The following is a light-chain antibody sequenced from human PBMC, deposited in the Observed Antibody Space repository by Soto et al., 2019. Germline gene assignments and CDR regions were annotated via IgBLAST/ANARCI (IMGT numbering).Light chain of an antibody. CDR1: QSISVW. J-gene: IGKJ1*01. V-gene: IGKV1-5*01. CDR3: QQYNSYSPT. CDR2: DAS. Sequence: MSLSASTLSASVGDRVSITCRASQSISVWLAWYQQKPGKAPKLLIYDASSLESGVPSRFSGSESGTEFTLTISSLQPDDFATYYCQQYNSYSPTFGQGTK.